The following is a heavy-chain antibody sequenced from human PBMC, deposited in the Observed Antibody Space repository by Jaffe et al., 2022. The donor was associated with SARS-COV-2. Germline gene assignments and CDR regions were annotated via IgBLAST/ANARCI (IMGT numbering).Heavy chain of an antibody. J-gene: IGHJ6*03. V-gene: IGHV4-34*01. Sequence: QVQLQQWGAGLLKPSETLSLTCAVYGGSFSGYYWSWIRQPPGKGLEWIGEINHSGSTNYNPSLKSRVTISVDTSKNQFSLKLSSVTAADTAVYYCARAAVVPAATGCYYMDVWGKGTTVTVSS. D-gene: IGHD2-2*01. CDR3: ARAAVVPAATGCYYMDV. CDR2: INHSGST. CDR1: GGSFSGYY.